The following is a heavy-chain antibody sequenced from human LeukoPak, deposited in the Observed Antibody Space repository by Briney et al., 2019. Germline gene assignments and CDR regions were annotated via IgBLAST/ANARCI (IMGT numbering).Heavy chain of an antibody. CDR3: ARSATFDY. J-gene: IGHJ4*02. Sequence: GASVKVSCKASGYTLTNNYMHWVRQAPGQGREWMGWINPTNGGTNYAQKFHGRVTMTTDTSMNTASMELTRLESDDTAAYYCARSATFDYWGQGTLVTVSS. CDR2: INPTNGGT. CDR1: GYTLTNNY. V-gene: IGHV1-2*02.